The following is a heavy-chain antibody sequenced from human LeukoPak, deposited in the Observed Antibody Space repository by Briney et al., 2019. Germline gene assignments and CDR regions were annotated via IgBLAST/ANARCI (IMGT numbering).Heavy chain of an antibody. J-gene: IGHJ4*02. CDR3: VRSAFHAGSGNYYDY. CDR1: GFTFSTYN. CDR2: ITSSSTNI. Sequence: GGSLRLSCAASGFTFSTYNMNWVRQAPGKGLEWVSHITSSSTNIYYADSVKGRFTISRDNAKNALSLQMNSLRDEDTAVYYCVRSAFHAGSGNYYDYWGQGTLVTVSS. D-gene: IGHD3-22*01. V-gene: IGHV3-48*02.